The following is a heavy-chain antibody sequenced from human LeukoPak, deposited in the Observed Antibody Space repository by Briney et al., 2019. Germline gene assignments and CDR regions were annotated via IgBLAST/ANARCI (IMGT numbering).Heavy chain of an antibody. CDR1: GFTFSSYW. J-gene: IGHJ6*02. Sequence: PGGSLRLSCAACGFTFSSYWMHWVRHAPGKGLVWVSRINSDGSSTSYADSVKGRFTISRDNAKNTLYLQMNSLRAEDTAVYYCASSPSWQSGMDVWGQGTTVTVSS. CDR2: INSDGSST. D-gene: IGHD2-2*01. CDR3: ASSPSWQSGMDV. V-gene: IGHV3-74*01.